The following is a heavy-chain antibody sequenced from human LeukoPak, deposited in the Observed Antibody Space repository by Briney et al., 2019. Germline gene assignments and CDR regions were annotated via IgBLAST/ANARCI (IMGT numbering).Heavy chain of an antibody. J-gene: IGHJ6*04. CDR3: AKDLAFYGSGSYYIAGYYYGMDV. Sequence: PGRSLRLSCAASGFTFSSYGMHWVRQAPGQGLEWVAVISYDGSNKYYADSVKGRFTISRDNSKNTLYLQMNSLRAEDTAVYYCAKDLAFYGSGSYYIAGYYYGMDVWGKGTTVTVSS. CDR2: ISYDGSNK. D-gene: IGHD3-10*01. V-gene: IGHV3-30*18. CDR1: GFTFSSYG.